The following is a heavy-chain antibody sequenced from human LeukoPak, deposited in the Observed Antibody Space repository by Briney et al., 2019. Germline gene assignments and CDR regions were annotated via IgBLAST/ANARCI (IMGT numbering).Heavy chain of an antibody. Sequence: SETLSLTCTVSGGSISSYYWSWIRQPPGKGLEWIGYIYYSGSTNYNPSLKSRVTISVDTSKNQFSLKLSSVTAADTAVYYCATGGVERNYWGRGTLVTVSS. CDR1: GGSISSYY. D-gene: IGHD3-10*01. CDR3: ATGGVERNY. J-gene: IGHJ4*02. CDR2: IYYSGST. V-gene: IGHV4-59*08.